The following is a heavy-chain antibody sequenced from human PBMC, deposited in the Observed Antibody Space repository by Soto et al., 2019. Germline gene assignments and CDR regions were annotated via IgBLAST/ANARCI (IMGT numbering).Heavy chain of an antibody. CDR2: TYYRSKWYN. CDR1: GDRVSSNSAA. D-gene: IGHD6-19*01. V-gene: IGHV6-1*01. J-gene: IGHJ6*02. CDR3: ARASWAVAGTRYYYCGMDV. Sequence: PSQTLSLTCAISGDRVSSNSAAWNWIRQSPSRGLEWLGRTYYRSKWYNDYAVSVKSRITINPDTSKNQFSMQLNSVTPEDTAVYYCARASWAVAGTRYYYCGMDVWGQGTTVTVSS.